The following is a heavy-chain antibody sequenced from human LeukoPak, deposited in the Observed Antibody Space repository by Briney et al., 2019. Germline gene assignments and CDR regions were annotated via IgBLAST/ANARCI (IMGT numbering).Heavy chain of an antibody. D-gene: IGHD3-9*01. V-gene: IGHV1-69*06. Sequence: GSSVKVSCKASGGTFSSYAIIWVRQAPGQGLEWMGGIIPIFGTANYAQKLHGRVTITPDKYTSTAYIELSSLRSEDTDVSYCARDSETGYSPYFDYWGQGTLVAVSS. CDR3: ARDSETGYSPYFDY. CDR2: IIPIFGTA. J-gene: IGHJ4*02. CDR1: GGTFSSYA.